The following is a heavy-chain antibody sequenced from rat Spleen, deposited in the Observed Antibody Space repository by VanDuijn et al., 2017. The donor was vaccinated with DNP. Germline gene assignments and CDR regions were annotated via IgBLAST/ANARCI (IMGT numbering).Heavy chain of an antibody. J-gene: IGHJ3*01. CDR1: GFTFSDYA. Sequence: EVQLVESGGGLVQPGNSLKLSCAASGFTFSDYAMAWVRQAPKKGPEWVATINYDGTRTYYRDSVKGRFTISRDNARSILYLQMDSLGSEDTATYYCTTEEDYGYNWFAYWGQGTLVTVSS. CDR3: TTEEDYGYNWFAY. CDR2: INYDGTRT. V-gene: IGHV5S10*01. D-gene: IGHD1-7*01.